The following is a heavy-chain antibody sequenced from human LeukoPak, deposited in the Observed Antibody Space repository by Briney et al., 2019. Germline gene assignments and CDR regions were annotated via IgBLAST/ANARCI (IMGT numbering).Heavy chain of an antibody. D-gene: IGHD3-10*01. CDR3: ARAGFTLSDYFGSFFDY. V-gene: IGHV3-48*01. CDR2: ISSSSSTI. J-gene: IGHJ4*02. Sequence: GALRLSCAASGFTFSSYSMNWVRQAPGKGLEWASHISSSSSTIYYADSVKGRFTISRDNAKNSLYLQMNSLRAEDTAVYYCARAGFTLSDYFGSFFDYWGQGTLVTVSS. CDR1: GFTFSSYS.